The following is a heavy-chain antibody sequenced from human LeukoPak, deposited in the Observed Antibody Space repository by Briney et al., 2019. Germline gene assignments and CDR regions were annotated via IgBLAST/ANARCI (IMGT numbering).Heavy chain of an antibody. CDR3: ARQDPFIAAAGY. CDR1: GGSISSSSYY. CDR2: IYYSGST. V-gene: IGHV4-39*01. D-gene: IGHD6-13*01. Sequence: SETLSLTCTVSGGSISSSSYYWGWIRQPPGKGLEWIGSIYYSGSTYYNPSLKSRVTISVDTSKNQFSLKLSSVTAADTAVYYCARQDPFIAAAGYWGQGTLDTVSS. J-gene: IGHJ4*02.